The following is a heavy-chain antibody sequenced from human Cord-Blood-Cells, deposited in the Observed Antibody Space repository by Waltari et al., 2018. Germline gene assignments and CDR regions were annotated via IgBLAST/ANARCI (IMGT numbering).Heavy chain of an antibody. CDR1: GFSRRTRGVG. Sequence: QITLKESGHTLVKPTQPLTLTCTFSGFSRRTRGVGVGWIRQPPGKALEWLAVIYWDDDKRYSPSLKSRLTITKDTSKNQVVLTMTNMDPVDTATYYCAHSDGSSWLDYWGQGTLVTVSS. J-gene: IGHJ4*02. CDR3: AHSDGSSWLDY. V-gene: IGHV2-5*02. CDR2: IYWDDDK. D-gene: IGHD6-13*01.